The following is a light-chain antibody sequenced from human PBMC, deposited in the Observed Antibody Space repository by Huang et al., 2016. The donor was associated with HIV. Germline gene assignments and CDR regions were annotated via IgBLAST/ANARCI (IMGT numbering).Light chain of an antibody. V-gene: IGKV3-15*01. CDR2: DAS. J-gene: IGKJ1*01. Sequence: EIVMTQSPATLSVSPGERATLSCRASQSVSSNLAWYQQKPGQAPRLLIYDASNRATGIPARFSGSGSGTEFTLTISSLQSEDFAVYYCQQYNNWRTFGQGTKVEIK. CDR1: QSVSSN. CDR3: QQYNNWRT.